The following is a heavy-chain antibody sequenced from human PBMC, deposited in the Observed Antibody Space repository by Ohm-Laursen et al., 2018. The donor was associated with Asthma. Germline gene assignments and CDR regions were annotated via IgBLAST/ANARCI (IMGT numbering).Heavy chain of an antibody. CDR3: ARVRFYETGAYFETFDT. CDR2: VFDSGST. J-gene: IGHJ5*02. Sequence: GTLSLTCAVSGGSISVFNWSWIRQPPGKGLEWIGYVFDSGSTHYNPSLKSRVTMPLDMSKNQFSLKLSSVTAADTAVYYCARVRFYETGAYFETFDTWGQGTLVTVSS. D-gene: IGHD3-22*01. V-gene: IGHV4-59*01. CDR1: GGSISVFN.